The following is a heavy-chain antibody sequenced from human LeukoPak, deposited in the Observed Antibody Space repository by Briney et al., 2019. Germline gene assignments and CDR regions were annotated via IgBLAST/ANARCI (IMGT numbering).Heavy chain of an antibody. CDR2: VYPDDSDT. V-gene: IGHV5-51*01. CDR3: ARPRTAMATYGDAFDI. J-gene: IGHJ3*02. D-gene: IGHD5-18*01. Sequence: GESLKISCKASGYTFTDYWIAWVRQMPGKGLELMGIVYPDDSDTRYSPSFQGQVTISADKSISTAYLQWNSLKASDTAIYYCARPRTAMATYGDAFDIWGQGTMVTVSS. CDR1: GYTFTDYW.